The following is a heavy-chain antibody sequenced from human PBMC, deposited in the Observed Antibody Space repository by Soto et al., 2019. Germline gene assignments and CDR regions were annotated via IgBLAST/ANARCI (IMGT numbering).Heavy chain of an antibody. CDR2: ISGSGGST. CDR3: AKDMEDYYDILTGYSYNWFDP. J-gene: IGHJ5*02. Sequence: EVQLLESGGGLVQPGGSLRLSCAASGFTFSSYAMSWVRQAPGKGLEWVSAISGSGGSTYYADSVKGRFTISRDNSKNTLYLQMNSLRAEDTAVYYCAKDMEDYYDILTGYSYNWFDPWGQGTLVTVSS. CDR1: GFTFSSYA. D-gene: IGHD3-9*01. V-gene: IGHV3-23*01.